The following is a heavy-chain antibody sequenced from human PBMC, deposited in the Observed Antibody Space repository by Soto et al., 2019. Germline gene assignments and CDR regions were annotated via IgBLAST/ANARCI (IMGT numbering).Heavy chain of an antibody. CDR3: AKDLGSGSWDYYGMDV. Sequence: GGSLRLSCAASGFTFSSYAMSWVRQAPGKGLEWVSAISGSGGSTYYADSVKGRFTISRDNSKNTLYLQMNSLRAEDTAVYYCAKDLGSGSWDYYGMDVWGQGTTVTVSS. J-gene: IGHJ6*02. CDR1: GFTFSSYA. CDR2: ISGSGGST. D-gene: IGHD3-10*01. V-gene: IGHV3-23*01.